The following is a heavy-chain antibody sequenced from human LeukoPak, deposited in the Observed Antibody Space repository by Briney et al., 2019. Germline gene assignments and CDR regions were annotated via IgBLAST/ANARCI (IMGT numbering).Heavy chain of an antibody. CDR3: ARDDEGDCASTSCYKWFDP. V-gene: IGHV3-23*01. D-gene: IGHD2-2*02. CDR1: GFTFSNYA. J-gene: IGHJ5*02. CDR2: MGGSGDI. Sequence: PGGSLRLSCAASGFTFSNYAMSWVRQAPGKGLEWVSSMGGSGDIYYADSAKGRFTVSRDDSRRTFYLRMSSLRVEDTALYFCARDDEGDCASTSCYKWFDPWSQGTLVTVSS.